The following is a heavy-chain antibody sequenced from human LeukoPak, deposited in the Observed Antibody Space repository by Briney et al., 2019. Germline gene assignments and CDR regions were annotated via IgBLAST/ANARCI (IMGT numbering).Heavy chain of an antibody. D-gene: IGHD2-15*01. CDR2: ISYDGSNK. CDR1: GFTFSSYG. V-gene: IGHV3-30*18. CDR3: AKSAGQYYFDY. J-gene: IGHJ4*02. Sequence: PGGSLRLSCAASGFTFSSYGMHWVRQAPGKGLEWVAVISYDGSNKYYADSVKGRFTISRDNSKNTLYLQMSSLRAGDTAVYYCAKSAGQYYFDYWGQGTLVTVSS.